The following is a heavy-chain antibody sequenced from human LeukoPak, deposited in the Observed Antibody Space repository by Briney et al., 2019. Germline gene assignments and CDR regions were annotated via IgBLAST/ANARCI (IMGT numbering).Heavy chain of an antibody. V-gene: IGHV4-59*12. CDR1: GGSISSYY. CDR3: ARVKDCSSISCYSRYYYMDV. D-gene: IGHD2-2*02. J-gene: IGHJ6*03. CDR2: IYYSGST. Sequence: SETLSLTCTVSGGSISSYYWSWIRQPPGKGLEWIGYIYYSGSTNYNPSLKSRVTISVDTSKNQFSLKLGSVTAADTAVYYRARVKDCSSISCYSRYYYMDVWGKGTTVTVSS.